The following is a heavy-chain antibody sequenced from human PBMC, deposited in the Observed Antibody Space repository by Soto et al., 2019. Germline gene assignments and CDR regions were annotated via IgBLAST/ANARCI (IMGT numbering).Heavy chain of an antibody. CDR3: TTNYYDSSGYDNWFDP. CDR1: GFTFGDYV. CDR2: IRSKAYGGTT. J-gene: IGHJ5*02. Sequence: PGGSLRLSCTASGFTFGDYVMSWFRQAPGKGLEWVGFIRSKAYGGTTYYAASVKGRFTISRDDSKSIAYLQMNSLKTEDTAVYYCTTNYYDSSGYDNWFDPWGQGT. D-gene: IGHD3-22*01. V-gene: IGHV3-49*03.